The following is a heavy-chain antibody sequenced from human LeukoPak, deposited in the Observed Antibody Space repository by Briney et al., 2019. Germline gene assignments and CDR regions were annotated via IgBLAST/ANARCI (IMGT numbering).Heavy chain of an antibody. D-gene: IGHD4-17*01. CDR2: ISGSGGST. CDR1: GFTVSNSY. Sequence: GGSLRLSCAASGFTVSNSYMSWVRQAPGKGLEWVSAISGSGGSTYYADSVKGRFTISRDNSKNTLYLQMNSLRAEDTAVYYCAKGDGTTTVTTNVDYWGQGTLVTVSS. J-gene: IGHJ4*02. CDR3: AKGDGTTTVTTNVDY. V-gene: IGHV3-23*01.